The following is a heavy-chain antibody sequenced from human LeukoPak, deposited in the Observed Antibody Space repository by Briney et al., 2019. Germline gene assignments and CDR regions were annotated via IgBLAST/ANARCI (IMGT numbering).Heavy chain of an antibody. V-gene: IGHV1-2*02. D-gene: IGHD3-22*01. J-gene: IGHJ4*02. Sequence: ASVKVSCKASGYTFTGYYMHWVRQAPGQGLEWMGWINPNSGGTNYAQKFQGRVTMTRDTSISTAYMELSRLRSDDTAVYYCARNLRPIYGSSGYYLYWGQGTLVTVSS. CDR1: GYTFTGYY. CDR3: ARNLRPIYGSSGYYLY. CDR2: INPNSGGT.